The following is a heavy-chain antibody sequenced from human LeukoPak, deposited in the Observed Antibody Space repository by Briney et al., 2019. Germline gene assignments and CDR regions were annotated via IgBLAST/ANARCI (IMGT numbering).Heavy chain of an antibody. CDR2: IYHSGST. CDR1: GYSISSGYY. D-gene: IGHD3-22*01. V-gene: IGHV4-38-2*02. Sequence: SETLSLTCTVSGYSISSGYYWGWIRQPPGKGLEWIGTIYHSGSTYYNPSLKSRVTISVDTSKNQFSLKLSSVTAADTALYYCARDTSGYYFPFDYWGQGTLVTVSS. CDR3: ARDTSGYYFPFDY. J-gene: IGHJ4*02.